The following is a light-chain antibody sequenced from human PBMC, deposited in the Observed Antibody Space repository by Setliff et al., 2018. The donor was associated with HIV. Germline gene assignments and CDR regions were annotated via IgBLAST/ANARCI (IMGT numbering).Light chain of an antibody. V-gene: IGLV2-18*02. CDR2: EVS. CDR3: SSYTHRNTYV. Sequence: QSALAQPPYVSGAPGQSVTISCTGSTSDIGHYNRVSWYQQPPGAAPKLIMYEVSHRPSGVPDRFSGSKSDSTASLTISGLQPEDEADYYCSSYTHRNTYVFGTGTKV. J-gene: IGLJ1*01. CDR1: TSDIGHYNR.